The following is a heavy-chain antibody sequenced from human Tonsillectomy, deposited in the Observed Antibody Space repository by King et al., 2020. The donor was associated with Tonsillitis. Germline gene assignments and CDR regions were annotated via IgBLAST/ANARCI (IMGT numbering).Heavy chain of an antibody. V-gene: IGHV4-61*02. D-gene: IGHD3-9*01. CDR2: IYTSGST. J-gene: IGHJ5*02. CDR1: GGSISSGSFH. Sequence: VQLQESGPGLVKPSKTLSLTCTVSGGSISSGSFHWSWIRQPAGKGLEWIGRIYTSGSTSYNPSLESRLTMSVDTSKNQFSLKLSSVTAADTAVYYCARGGEILTGGSLFDPWGQGTLVTVSS. CDR3: ARGGEILTGGSLFDP.